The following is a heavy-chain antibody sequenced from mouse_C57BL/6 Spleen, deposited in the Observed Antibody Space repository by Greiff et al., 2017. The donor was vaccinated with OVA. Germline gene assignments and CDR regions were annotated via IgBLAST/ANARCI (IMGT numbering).Heavy chain of an antibody. CDR3: ARYSSGYVAWFAY. CDR1: GYTFTSYW. Sequence: VQLQQPGTELVKPGASVKLSCKASGYTFTSYWMHWVKQRPGQGLEWIGNINPSNGGTNYNEKFKSKATLTVDQSSSTAYMQLSSLTSEDSAVYYCARYSSGYVAWFAYWGQGTLVTVSA. J-gene: IGHJ3*01. V-gene: IGHV1-53*01. D-gene: IGHD3-2*02. CDR2: INPSNGGT.